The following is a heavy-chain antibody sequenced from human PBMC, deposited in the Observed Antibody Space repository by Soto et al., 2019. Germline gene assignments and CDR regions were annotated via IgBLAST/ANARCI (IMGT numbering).Heavy chain of an antibody. J-gene: IGHJ4*02. V-gene: IGHV3-30*18. CDR1: GFTFSSYG. CDR2: ISCDGSNK. Sequence: GGSLRLSXAASGFTFSSYGMHWVRQAPGKGLEWVAVISCDGSNKYYADSVKGRFTISRDNSKNTLYLQMNSLRAEDTAVYYCAKDPDCGGDCYLDYWGQGTLVTVSS. D-gene: IGHD2-21*02. CDR3: AKDPDCGGDCYLDY.